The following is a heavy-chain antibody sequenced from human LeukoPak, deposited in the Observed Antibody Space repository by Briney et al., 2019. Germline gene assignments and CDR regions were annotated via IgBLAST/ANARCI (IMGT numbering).Heavy chain of an antibody. CDR3: ARDHRSSYGCMDV. CDR1: GGTFSSYA. Sequence: SVKVSCKASGGTFSSYAISWVRQAPGQGLEWMGRIIPIFGTANYAQKFQGRVTITTDESTSTAYMELSSLRPEDTAVYYCARDHRSSYGCMDVWGKGTTVPVSS. J-gene: IGHJ6*03. V-gene: IGHV1-69*05. D-gene: IGHD5-18*01. CDR2: IIPIFGTA.